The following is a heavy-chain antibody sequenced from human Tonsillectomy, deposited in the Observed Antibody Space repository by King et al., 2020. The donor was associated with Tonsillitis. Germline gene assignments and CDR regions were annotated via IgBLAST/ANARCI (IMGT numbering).Heavy chain of an antibody. J-gene: IGHJ4*02. V-gene: IGHV1-69*01. CDR1: GGPFSNYA. D-gene: IGHD4-17*01. CDR2: IIPIFGTA. Sequence: QVQLVESGAEVKKPGSPVKVSCKASGGPFSNYAISWVRQAPGQGLEWMGGIIPIFGTANYAQQFQGRVTITADESTSTAYMELSSLRSDDTAVYYCARGERLFGDYDYWGQGTLVTVSS. CDR3: ARGERLFGDYDY.